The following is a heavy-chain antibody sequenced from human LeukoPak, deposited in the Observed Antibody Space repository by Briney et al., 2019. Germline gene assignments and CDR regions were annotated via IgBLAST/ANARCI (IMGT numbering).Heavy chain of an antibody. V-gene: IGHV3-9*01. CDR3: AKDRRMEYTSSSGNWFDP. CDR2: ISWNSGSI. J-gene: IGHJ5*02. D-gene: IGHD6-6*01. CDR1: GFTFDDYA. Sequence: GRSLRLSCAASGFTFDDYAMHWVRQAPGKGLEWVSGISWNSGSIGYADSVKGRFTIPRDNAKDSLYLQMNSLRAEDTALYYCAKDRRMEYTSSSGNWFDPWGQGTPVTVSS.